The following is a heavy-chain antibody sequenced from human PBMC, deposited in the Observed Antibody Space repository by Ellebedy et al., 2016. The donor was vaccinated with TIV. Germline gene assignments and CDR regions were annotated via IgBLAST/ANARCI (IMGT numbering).Heavy chain of an antibody. V-gene: IGHV4-39*07. Sequence: MPSETLSLTCTVSGGSISNSDYYWNWIRQPPGKGLEWIGSIYYSGSAYYIPSLKSRVTVSVDTSKNQFSLNLSSVTAADTAVYYCARDPALPRGRFDTWGQGTLVTVSS. CDR2: IYYSGSA. CDR1: GGSISNSDYY. CDR3: ARDPALPRGRFDT. J-gene: IGHJ5*02.